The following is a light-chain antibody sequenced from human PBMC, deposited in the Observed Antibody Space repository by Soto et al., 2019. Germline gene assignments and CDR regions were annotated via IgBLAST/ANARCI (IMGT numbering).Light chain of an antibody. J-gene: IGKJ5*01. V-gene: IGKV1-17*01. CDR2: SAS. CDR1: QGIRNE. CDR3: LQHNSYPNT. Sequence: DIQMTQSPSSLSASVGDRVTITCRASQGIRNELGWYQQKPGKATKRLIYSASSLQSGVPSRFSGSGSGTEFTLTISSLQPEDFATYYCLQHNSYPNTFGPGTRLEIK.